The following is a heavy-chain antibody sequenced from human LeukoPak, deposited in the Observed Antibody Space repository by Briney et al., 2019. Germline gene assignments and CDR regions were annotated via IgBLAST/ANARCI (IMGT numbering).Heavy chain of an antibody. J-gene: IGHJ4*02. V-gene: IGHV3-30*18. CDR1: GFTFSSTG. CDR2: ISYDGSSK. CDR3: AKEGLRFFDF. Sequence: GKSLRLSCTASGFTFSSTGMHWVRQAPGKGLDWVASISYDGSSKKYVDSVKGRFTISRDNSKRTLYLQMNSLRSEDTAVYYCAKEGLRFFDFWGQGTLVTVSS. D-gene: IGHD5-12*01.